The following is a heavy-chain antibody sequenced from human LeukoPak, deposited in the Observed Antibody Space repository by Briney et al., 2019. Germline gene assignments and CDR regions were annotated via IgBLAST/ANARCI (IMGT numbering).Heavy chain of an antibody. CDR1: GGSISSYY. CDR2: IYTCGST. V-gene: IGHV4-4*07. D-gene: IGHD3-22*01. J-gene: IGHJ6*03. CDR3: ARSARTYYYDSSGYPDYYYYYYMDV. Sequence: PSETLSLTCTVSGGSISSYYWSWIRQPAGKGLEWIGCIYTCGSTNYNPSLKSRVTMSVDTSKNQFSLKLSSVTAADTAVYYCARSARTYYYDSSGYPDYYYYYYMDVWGKGTTVTISS.